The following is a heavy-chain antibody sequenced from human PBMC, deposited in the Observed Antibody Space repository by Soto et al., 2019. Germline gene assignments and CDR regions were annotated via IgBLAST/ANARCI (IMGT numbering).Heavy chain of an antibody. D-gene: IGHD5-18*01. CDR2: IWYDGSNK. V-gene: IGHV3-33*01. CDR3: ARELMVVDTAMVALDY. CDR1: GFTFSSYG. Sequence: GGSLRLSCAASGFTFSSYGMHWVRQAPGKGLEWVAVIWYDGSNKYYADTVKGRFTISRDNSKNTLYLQMNSLRVEDRAVYYCARELMVVDTAMVALDYWGQGT. J-gene: IGHJ4*02.